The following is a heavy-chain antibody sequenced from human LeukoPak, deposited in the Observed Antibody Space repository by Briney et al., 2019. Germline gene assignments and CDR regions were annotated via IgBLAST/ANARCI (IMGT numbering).Heavy chain of an antibody. D-gene: IGHD3-10*01. J-gene: IGHJ4*02. CDR2: IYHSGRT. CDR3: ARMPPYYYDSGSQRYFDY. Sequence: SETLSLTCTVSGGSISSGGYYWSWIRQPPGKGLEWIGYIYHSGRTYYNPSLKSRVTISVDTSKNHFSLKLRSVTAADTAIYYCARMPPYYYDSGSQRYFDYWGQGTLVTVSS. CDR1: GGSISSGGYY. V-gene: IGHV4-30-2*01.